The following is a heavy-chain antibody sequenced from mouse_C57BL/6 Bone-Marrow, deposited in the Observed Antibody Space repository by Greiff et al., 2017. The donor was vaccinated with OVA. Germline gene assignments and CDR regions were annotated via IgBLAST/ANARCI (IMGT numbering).Heavy chain of an antibody. J-gene: IGHJ4*01. V-gene: IGHV10-3*01. CDR1: GFTFNTYA. CDR3: VRAGLYYYGSSPYAMDY. D-gene: IGHD1-1*01. Sequence: EVKLVESGGGLVQPTGSLKLSCAASGFTFNTYAMHWVRQAPGKGLEWVARIRSKSSNYATYYADSVKDRFTISRDDSQSMLYLQMNNLKTEDTAMYYCVRAGLYYYGSSPYAMDYWGQRTSVTVSS. CDR2: IRSKSSNYAT.